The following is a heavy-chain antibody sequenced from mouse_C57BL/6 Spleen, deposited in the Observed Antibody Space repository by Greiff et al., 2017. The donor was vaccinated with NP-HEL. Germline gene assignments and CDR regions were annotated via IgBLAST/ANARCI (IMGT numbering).Heavy chain of an antibody. CDR2: IYPGDGDT. D-gene: IGHD1-1*01. Sequence: QVQLKESGAELVKPGASVKISCKASGYAFSSYWMNWVKQRPGKGLEWIGQIYPGDGDTNYNGKFKGKATLTADKSSSTAYMQLSSLTSEDSAVYVCARTYYYGSSSEDYWGQGTTLTVSS. V-gene: IGHV1-80*01. CDR1: GYAFSSYW. CDR3: ARTYYYGSSSEDY. J-gene: IGHJ2*01.